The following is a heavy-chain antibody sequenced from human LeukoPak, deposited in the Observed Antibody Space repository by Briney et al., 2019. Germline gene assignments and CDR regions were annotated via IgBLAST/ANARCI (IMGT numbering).Heavy chain of an antibody. V-gene: IGHV1-69*13. CDR2: IIPIFGTA. D-gene: IGHD6-19*01. Sequence: GASVKVSCKASGGTFSSYAISWVRQAPGQGLEWMGGIIPIFGTANYAQKFQGRVTITADESTSTAYMELSSLRSEDTAVYYCARDSTVAGTSGVDYWGQGTLVTVSS. CDR1: GGTFSSYA. J-gene: IGHJ4*02. CDR3: ARDSTVAGTSGVDY.